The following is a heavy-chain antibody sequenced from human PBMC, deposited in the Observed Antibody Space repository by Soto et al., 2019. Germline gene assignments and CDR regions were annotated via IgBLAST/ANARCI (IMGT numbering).Heavy chain of an antibody. CDR3: ARDRDDY. J-gene: IGHJ4*02. CDR2: IWYDGSIK. CDR1: GFHFSSYG. V-gene: IGHV3-33*01. Sequence: SGGSLRPSCAASGFHFSSYGMHGVRKAPGKGLEWVAVIWYDGSIKYYADSVKGRFTISRDNSKNTLYLQMNCLRAADTAVYYCARDRDDYWGQGTLVTVSS.